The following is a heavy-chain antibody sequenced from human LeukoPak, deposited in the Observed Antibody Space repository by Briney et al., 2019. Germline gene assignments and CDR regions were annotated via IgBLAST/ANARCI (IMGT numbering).Heavy chain of an antibody. CDR2: FDPEDGET. J-gene: IGHJ4*02. Sequence: ASVKVSCKVSGYTLTELCMHWVRQAPGKGLEWMGGFDPEDGETIYAQKFQGRVTMTEDTSTDTAYMELSSLRSEDTAVYYCATDPRLIEQWLAFDYWGQGTLVTVSS. V-gene: IGHV1-24*01. D-gene: IGHD6-19*01. CDR3: ATDPRLIEQWLAFDY. CDR1: GYTLTELC.